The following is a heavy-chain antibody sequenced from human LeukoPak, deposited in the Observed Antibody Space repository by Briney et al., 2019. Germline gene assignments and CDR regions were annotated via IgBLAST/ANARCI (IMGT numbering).Heavy chain of an antibody. D-gene: IGHD4-17*01. CDR1: GFAFSSYA. CDR2: ISGSGGNT. J-gene: IGHJ5*02. Sequence: GGSLRLSCAASGFAFSSYAMSWVRQAPGKGLEWVSSISGSGGNTHYADSMKGRFTISRDNSKITLYLQMNSLRVEDTAVYYCAKDSDAVTPCLDPWGQGTLVAVSS. V-gene: IGHV3-23*01. CDR3: AKDSDAVTPCLDP.